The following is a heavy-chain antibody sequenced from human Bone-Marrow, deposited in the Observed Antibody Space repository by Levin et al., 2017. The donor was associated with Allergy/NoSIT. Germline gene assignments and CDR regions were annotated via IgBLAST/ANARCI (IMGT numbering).Heavy chain of an antibody. Sequence: GGSLRLSCAASGFTFSSYGMHWVRQAPGKGLEWVAVISYDGSNKYYADSVKGRFTISRDNSKNTLYLQMNSLRAEDTAVYYCAKSSSSWYRNYYYGMDVWGQGTTVTVSS. J-gene: IGHJ6*02. CDR1: GFTFSSYG. V-gene: IGHV3-30*18. D-gene: IGHD6-13*01. CDR2: ISYDGSNK. CDR3: AKSSSSWYRNYYYGMDV.